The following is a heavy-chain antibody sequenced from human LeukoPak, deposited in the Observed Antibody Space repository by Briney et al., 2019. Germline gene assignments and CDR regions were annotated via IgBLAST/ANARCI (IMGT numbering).Heavy chain of an antibody. CDR1: GGSIGSYY. J-gene: IGHJ3*02. Sequence: SETLSLTCTVSGGSIGSYYWSWIRQPAGKGLEWIGRIYTSGSTNYNPSLKSRVTMSVDTSKNQFSLKLSSVTAADTAVYYCARELIVVVPAPYKFSAFDIWGQGTMVTVSS. CDR2: IYTSGST. V-gene: IGHV4-4*07. D-gene: IGHD2-2*01. CDR3: ARELIVVVPAPYKFSAFDI.